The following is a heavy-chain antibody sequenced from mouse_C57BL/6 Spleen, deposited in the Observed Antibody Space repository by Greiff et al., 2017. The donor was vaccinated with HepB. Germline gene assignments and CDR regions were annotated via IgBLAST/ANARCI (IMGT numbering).Heavy chain of an antibody. V-gene: IGHV1-63*01. CDR2: IYPGGGYT. CDR1: GYTFTNYW. Sequence: QVQLQQSGAELVRPGTSVKMSCKASGYTFTNYWIGWAKQRPGHGLEWIGDIYPGGGYTNYNEKFKGKATLTADKSSSTAYMQFSSLTSEDSAIYYCARLGRDGYFDVWGTGTTVTVSS. D-gene: IGHD4-1*01. J-gene: IGHJ1*03. CDR3: ARLGRDGYFDV.